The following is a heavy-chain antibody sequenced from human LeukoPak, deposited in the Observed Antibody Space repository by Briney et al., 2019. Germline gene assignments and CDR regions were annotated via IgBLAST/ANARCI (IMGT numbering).Heavy chain of an antibody. D-gene: IGHD3-3*01. CDR1: GFTFKSYS. CDR2: IDPSSSTI. Sequence: PGGSLRLSCAASGFTFKSYSINWVRQAPGKGPEWVSYIDPSSSTIHYADSVKGRFSISRDNAKNSLYLQMNSLRAEDTAVYYCARDRPDFWSGYYTSSDYWGQGTLVTVSS. V-gene: IGHV3-48*01. J-gene: IGHJ4*02. CDR3: ARDRPDFWSGYYTSSDY.